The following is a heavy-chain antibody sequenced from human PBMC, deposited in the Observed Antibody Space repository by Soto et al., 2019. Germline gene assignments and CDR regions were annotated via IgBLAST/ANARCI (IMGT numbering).Heavy chain of an antibody. V-gene: IGHV3-23*01. D-gene: IGHD6-19*01. CDR3: AKGTSNGGWFNPFDY. CDR2: LSGSGTST. J-gene: IGHJ4*02. Sequence: GGSLRLSCAASGFTFVNYAMNWVRQAPGKGLEWVATLSGSGTSTYYADSVKGRFTISRDNSRNTLYLQMNSLRAEDTAVYYCAKGTSNGGWFNPFDYWGQGTLVTVSS. CDR1: GFTFVNYA.